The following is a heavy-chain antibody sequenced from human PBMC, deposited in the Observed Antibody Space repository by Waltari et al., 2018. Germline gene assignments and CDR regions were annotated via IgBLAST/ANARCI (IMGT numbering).Heavy chain of an antibody. CDR1: GFAFSSCA. CDR2: ISGSGGST. V-gene: IGHV3-23*04. D-gene: IGHD7-27*01. CDR3: AKGQNWGPRYWYFDL. Sequence: EVQLVASGGGLVQPGGSLRLSCAACGFAFSSCARSGVGQSPGKGLEWVSAISGSGGSTYYADSVKGRFTISRDNSKNTLYLQMNSLRAEDTAVYYCAKGQNWGPRYWYFDLWGRGTLVTVSS. J-gene: IGHJ2*01.